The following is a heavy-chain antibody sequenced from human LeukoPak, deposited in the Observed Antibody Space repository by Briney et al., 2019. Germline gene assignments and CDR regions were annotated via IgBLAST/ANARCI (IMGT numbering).Heavy chain of an antibody. CDR3: ARGHEGGYDFDY. CDR1: GYTFTSYG. D-gene: IGHD5-12*01. Sequence: ASVKVSCKASGYTFTSYGISWVRQAPGQGLEWMGWINPNSGGTNYAQKFQGRVTMTRDTSISTAYMELSRLRSDDTAVYYCARGHEGGYDFDYWGQGTLVTVSS. V-gene: IGHV1-2*02. CDR2: INPNSGGT. J-gene: IGHJ4*02.